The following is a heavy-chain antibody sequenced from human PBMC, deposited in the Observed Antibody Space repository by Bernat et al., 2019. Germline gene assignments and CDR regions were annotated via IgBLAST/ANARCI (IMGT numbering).Heavy chain of an antibody. J-gene: IGHJ4*02. D-gene: IGHD3-3*01. CDR2: ISYDGSNK. CDR1: GFTFSSYG. CDR3: AKIGAIFGVVKDY. V-gene: IGHV3-30*18. Sequence: VQLVESGGGVVQPGRSLRLSCAASGFTFSSYGMHWVRQAPGKGLEWVAVISYDGSNKYYADSVKGRFTISRDNSKNTLYLQMNSLRAEDTAVYYCAKIGAIFGVVKDYWGQGTLVTVSS.